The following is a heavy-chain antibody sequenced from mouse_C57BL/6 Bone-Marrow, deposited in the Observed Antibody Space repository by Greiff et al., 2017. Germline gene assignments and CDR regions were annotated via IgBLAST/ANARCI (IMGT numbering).Heavy chain of an antibody. CDR1: GFTFSSYG. CDR2: ISSGGSYT. J-gene: IGHJ4*01. Sequence: EVKLVESGGDLVKPGGSLKLSCAASGFTFSSYGMSWVRQTPDKRLEWVATISSGGSYTYYPDSVKGRFTISGDNAKNTLYLQMSSLKSEDTAMYYCARQTFGYWGQGTSVTVSS. V-gene: IGHV5-6*01. CDR3: ARQTFGY.